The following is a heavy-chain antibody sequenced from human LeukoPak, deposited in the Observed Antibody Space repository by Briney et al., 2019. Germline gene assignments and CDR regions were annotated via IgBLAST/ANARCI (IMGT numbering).Heavy chain of an antibody. Sequence: PGRSLRLSCAASGFTFSSYGMQWVRQAPGKGLERVAVIWYDGSNKYYADSVKGRFTISRDNSKNTLYLQMNRLRAEDTAVYYCARGTSGYDSDSCWYYYYGMDVWGQGTTVSVSS. D-gene: IGHD5-12*01. CDR1: GFTFSSYG. J-gene: IGHJ6*02. V-gene: IGHV3-33*01. CDR3: ARGTSGYDSDSCWYYYYGMDV. CDR2: IWYDGSNK.